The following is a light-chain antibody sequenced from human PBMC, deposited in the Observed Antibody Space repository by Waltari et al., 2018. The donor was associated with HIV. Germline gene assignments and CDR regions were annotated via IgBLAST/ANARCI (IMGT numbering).Light chain of an antibody. CDR1: QNINTY. Sequence: IQMTQSPSSLSASVGDRVTITCRASQNINTYLNWYQQKPEKAPKLLIYDASTLQTGVPSRFSGSGSGTDFTLTIRSLQPEDFATYYCQQSYSTLALTFGGGTRVDMK. J-gene: IGKJ4*01. CDR3: QQSYSTLALT. V-gene: IGKV1-39*01. CDR2: DAS.